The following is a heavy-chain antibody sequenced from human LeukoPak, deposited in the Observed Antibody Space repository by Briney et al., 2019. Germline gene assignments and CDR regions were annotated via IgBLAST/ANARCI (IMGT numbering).Heavy chain of an antibody. CDR3: ARECGDCVGDAFDI. V-gene: IGHV4-59*01. D-gene: IGHD2-21*02. CDR2: IYYSGST. CDR1: GGSISSYY. J-gene: IGHJ3*02. Sequence: SGTLSLTCTVSGGSISSYYWSWIRQPPGKGLEWIGYIYYSGSTNYNPSLKSRVTISVDTSKNQFSLKLSSVTAADTAVYYCARECGDCVGDAFDIWGQGTMVTVSS.